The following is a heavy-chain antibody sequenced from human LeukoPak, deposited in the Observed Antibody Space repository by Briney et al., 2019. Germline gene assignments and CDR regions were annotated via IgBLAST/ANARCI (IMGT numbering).Heavy chain of an antibody. Sequence: PGGSLRLFCAASGFTFSSYGMHWVRQATGKGLEWVADIWYDGSNKYYADSVKGRFTISRDNSKNTLYLQMNSLRAEDTAVYYCARGSRYFDWLVCYWGQGTLVTVSS. V-gene: IGHV3-33*01. D-gene: IGHD3-9*01. CDR2: IWYDGSNK. CDR1: GFTFSSYG. J-gene: IGHJ4*02. CDR3: ARGSRYFDWLVCY.